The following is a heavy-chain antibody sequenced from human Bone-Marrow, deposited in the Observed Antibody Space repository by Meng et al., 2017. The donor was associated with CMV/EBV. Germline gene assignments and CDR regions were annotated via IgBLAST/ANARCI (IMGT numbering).Heavy chain of an antibody. D-gene: IGHD2-2*01. CDR1: GCTFSSYS. V-gene: IGHV3-21*01. Sequence: GESLKISCAASGCTFSSYSMNWVRQAPGKGLEWVSSISSRSSYIYYEDSVKGRFTISRDNTKKSLSLQMNSLRAEDKAVYYCGRGDCSSTSCYGGEYYGMDVWGQGTTVTVSS. J-gene: IGHJ6*02. CDR3: GRGDCSSTSCYGGEYYGMDV. CDR2: ISSRSSYI.